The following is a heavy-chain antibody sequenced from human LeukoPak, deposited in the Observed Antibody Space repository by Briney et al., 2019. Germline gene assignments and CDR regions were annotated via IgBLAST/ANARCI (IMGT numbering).Heavy chain of an antibody. V-gene: IGHV1-69*13. Sequence: SVKVSCKASGGTFSSYAISWVRQAPGQGLEWMGGIIPIFGTANYAQKFQGRVTITADESTSTAYMELSSLRSEDTAVYYCAIHCSSTSWPDAFDIWGQGTMVTVSS. J-gene: IGHJ3*02. CDR3: AIHCSSTSWPDAFDI. D-gene: IGHD2-2*01. CDR2: IIPIFGTA. CDR1: GGTFSSYA.